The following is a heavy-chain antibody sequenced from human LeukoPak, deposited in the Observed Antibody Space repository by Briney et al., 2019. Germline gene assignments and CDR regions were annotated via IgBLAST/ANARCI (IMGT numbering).Heavy chain of an antibody. V-gene: IGHV4-38-2*02. D-gene: IGHD3-10*01. J-gene: IGHJ4*01. Sequence: PSETLSLTCTVSDYYISSGHYWGWIRQPPGKGLEWIGNIHHAGATYYNPSLKSRVTISVDTSKNQFSLKLSSVTAADTAVYYCARRGGSASFDYWGQGTLVTVSS. CDR1: DYYISSGHY. CDR2: IHHAGAT. CDR3: ARRGGSASFDY.